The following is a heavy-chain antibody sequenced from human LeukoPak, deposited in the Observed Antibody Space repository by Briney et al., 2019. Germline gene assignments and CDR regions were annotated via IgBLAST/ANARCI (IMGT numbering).Heavy chain of an antibody. CDR3: ARDPFIPIVATIHWFYYYMDV. D-gene: IGHD5-12*01. V-gene: IGHV3-23*01. J-gene: IGHJ6*03. CDR1: GGSISSSSYY. CDR2: TSGSGGST. Sequence: ETLSLTCTVSGGSISSSSYYWGWVRQAPGKGLEWVSATSGSGGSTYYADSVKGRFTISRDNSKNTLYLQMNSLRAEDTAVYYCARDPFIPIVATIHWFYYYMDVWGKGTTVTVSS.